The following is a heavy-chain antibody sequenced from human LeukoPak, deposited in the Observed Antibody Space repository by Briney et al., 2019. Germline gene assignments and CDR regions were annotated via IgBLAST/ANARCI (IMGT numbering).Heavy chain of an antibody. V-gene: IGHV3-30*02. CDR2: IRYDGSII. Sequence: GESLRLSCAASGFTFRNSGMHWVRQALAKGLEWVAFIRYDGSIIYYADSVKGRFTISRDNSKNTLYLQMNSLRAEDTAVYYCAKDVSTGGDYFDHWGQGTLVTVSS. D-gene: IGHD1-14*01. J-gene: IGHJ4*02. CDR3: AKDVSTGGDYFDH. CDR1: GFTFRNSG.